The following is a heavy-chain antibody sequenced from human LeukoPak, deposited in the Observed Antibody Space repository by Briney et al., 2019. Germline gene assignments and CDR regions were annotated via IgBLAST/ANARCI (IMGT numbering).Heavy chain of an antibody. Sequence: ASVKVSCKASGYTFTGYYMHWVRQAPGQGLEWMGWISPNSGGTNYAQKFQGRVTMTRDTSISTAYMELSRLRSDDTAVYYCARDAPHLGYCSGGSCPPDYWGQGTLVTVSS. V-gene: IGHV1-2*02. CDR2: ISPNSGGT. J-gene: IGHJ4*02. CDR1: GYTFTGYY. D-gene: IGHD2-15*01. CDR3: ARDAPHLGYCSGGSCPPDY.